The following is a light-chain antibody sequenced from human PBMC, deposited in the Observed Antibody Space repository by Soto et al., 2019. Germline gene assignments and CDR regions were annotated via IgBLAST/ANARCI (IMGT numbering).Light chain of an antibody. CDR2: AAS. V-gene: IGKV1-6*01. CDR3: LQDFNFPRT. Sequence: AIQMTQSPSSMSASVGDRVTITCRASQGIRNDLGWYQQKPGKAPKLLIYAASSLQSGVPSRFSGSGSGTDFTLIISSLQPEDFATYYCLQDFNFPRTFGQGTKLEIK. CDR1: QGIRND. J-gene: IGKJ2*02.